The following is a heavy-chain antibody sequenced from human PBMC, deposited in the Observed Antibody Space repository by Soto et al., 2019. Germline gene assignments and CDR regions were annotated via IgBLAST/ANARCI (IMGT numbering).Heavy chain of an antibody. D-gene: IGHD6-13*01. Sequence: QVQLVESGGGVVQPGRSLRLSCAASGLTFSNYAVHWVRQAPGKGLEWVALISYDGSNKFYADSVKGRFTISRDNSKNTLYLQINSLRAEDTAVYYSAKVAAGGQNYYYYGMDVWGQGTTVTVSS. V-gene: IGHV3-30-3*01. J-gene: IGHJ6*02. CDR1: GLTFSNYA. CDR3: AKVAAGGQNYYYYGMDV. CDR2: ISYDGSNK.